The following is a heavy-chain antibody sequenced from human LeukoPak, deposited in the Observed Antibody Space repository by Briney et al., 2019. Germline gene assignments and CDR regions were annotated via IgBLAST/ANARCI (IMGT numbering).Heavy chain of an antibody. CDR3: AKDFYDFWSGYYLDY. CDR2: IRYDGSNK. D-gene: IGHD3-3*01. Sequence: PGGSLRLSCAASGFTFSSYGMHWVRQAPGKGLEWVAFIRYDGSNKYYADSVKGRFTISRDNSKNTLYLQMNSLRAEDTAVFYCAKDFYDFWSGYYLDYWGQGTLVTVSS. V-gene: IGHV3-30*02. J-gene: IGHJ4*02. CDR1: GFTFSSYG.